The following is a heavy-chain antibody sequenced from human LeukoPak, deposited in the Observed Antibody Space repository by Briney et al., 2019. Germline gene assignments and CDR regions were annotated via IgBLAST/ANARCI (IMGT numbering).Heavy chain of an antibody. CDR2: ISAYNGNT. CDR3: ARTYSNYVFNWFDP. Sequence: ASVKVSCKASGYTFTSYGISWVRQAPGQGLEWMGWISAYNGNTNYAQKLQGRVTTTTDTSTSTAYMELRSLRSDDTAVYYCARTYSNYVFNWFDPWGQGTLVTVSS. CDR1: GYTFTSYG. V-gene: IGHV1-18*01. J-gene: IGHJ5*02. D-gene: IGHD4-11*01.